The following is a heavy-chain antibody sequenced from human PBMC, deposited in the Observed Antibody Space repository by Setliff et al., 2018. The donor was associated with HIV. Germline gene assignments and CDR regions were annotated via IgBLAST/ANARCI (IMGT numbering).Heavy chain of an antibody. J-gene: IGHJ3*01. V-gene: IGHV4-31*03. Sequence: SETLSLTCSVSGASINSGSYYWTWIRQHPGKGLEWIGYIYYSGSTYYNPSLKSRLAMSLDTSSNQFSLKVKSVTAADTAVYYCAKSIVGGTTHAFDLWGQGTMVTVSS. CDR1: GASINSGSYY. D-gene: IGHD1-26*01. CDR3: AKSIVGGTTHAFDL. CDR2: IYYSGST.